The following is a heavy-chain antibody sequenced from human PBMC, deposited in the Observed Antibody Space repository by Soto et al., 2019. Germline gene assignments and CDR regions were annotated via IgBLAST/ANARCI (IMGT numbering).Heavy chain of an antibody. CDR3: ARDAFSYSGSYYSVH. J-gene: IGHJ4*02. D-gene: IGHD1-26*01. CDR1: GYTFSNYG. V-gene: IGHV1-18*01. CDR2: NSAYNGNV. Sequence: QVQLVQSGAEVKKPGASVKVSCKASGYTFSNYGITWVRQAPGQGLEWIGWNSAYNGNVNYVQKFQGRLTMTTDTSTSTAYMELRSLRSDDTAVYYCARDAFSYSGSYYSVHWGQGTLVTVSS.